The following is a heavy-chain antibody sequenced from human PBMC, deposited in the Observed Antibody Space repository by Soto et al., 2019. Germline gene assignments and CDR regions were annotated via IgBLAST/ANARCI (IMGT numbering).Heavy chain of an antibody. J-gene: IGHJ6*02. CDR3: AREGVYSSSSGDYYYYGMDV. V-gene: IGHV3-30-3*01. CDR1: GFTFSSYA. D-gene: IGHD6-6*01. CDR2: ISYDGSNK. Sequence: GGSLRLSCAASGFTFSSYAMHWVRQAPGKGLEWVAVISYDGSNKYYADSVKGRFTISRDNSKNTLYLQMNSLRAEDTAVYYCAREGVYSSSSGDYYYYGMDVWGQGTTVTVSS.